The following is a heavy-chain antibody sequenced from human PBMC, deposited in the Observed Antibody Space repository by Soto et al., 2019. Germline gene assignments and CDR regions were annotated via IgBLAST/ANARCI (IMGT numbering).Heavy chain of an antibody. CDR2: INPNSGGT. CDR1: GYTFTGYY. V-gene: IGHV1-2*04. J-gene: IGHJ4*02. CDR3: ARTYYYDSSGLVFDD. D-gene: IGHD3-22*01. Sequence: GASVKVSCKASGYTFTGYYMHWVRQAPGQGLEWMGWINPNSGGTNYAQKFQGWVTMTRDTSISTAYMELSRLRSDDTAVYYCARTYYYDSSGLVFDDWGQGTLVTVSS.